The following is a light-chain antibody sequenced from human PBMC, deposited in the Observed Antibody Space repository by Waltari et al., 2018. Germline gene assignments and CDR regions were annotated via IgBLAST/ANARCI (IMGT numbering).Light chain of an antibody. CDR2: DAS. J-gene: IGKJ4*01. Sequence: EIVMTQTPPTLSVSPGERAALSCRASQSVSSNLAWYQQKPGQAPRLLIYDASTRDTGIPDRFSGSGSGTEFTLTISSLQSEDFAFYYCQQYNNWPPLTFGGGTKVEIK. CDR3: QQYNNWPPLT. V-gene: IGKV3-15*01. CDR1: QSVSSN.